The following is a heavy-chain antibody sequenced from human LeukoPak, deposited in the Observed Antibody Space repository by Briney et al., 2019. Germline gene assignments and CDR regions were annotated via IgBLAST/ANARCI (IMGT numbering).Heavy chain of an antibody. V-gene: IGHV1-2*06. CDR1: GYTFTAYY. J-gene: IGHJ3*02. CDR2: INPNSGGT. D-gene: IGHD1-26*01. CDR3: AREGAIDSGSYYAFDI. Sequence: PRASVKVSCKASGYTFTAYYMHWVRQAPGQGLEWMGRINPNSGGTNYAQKFQGRVTMTRDTSISTAHMELSRLRSDDTAVYYCAREGAIDSGSYYAFDIWGQGTMVTVSS.